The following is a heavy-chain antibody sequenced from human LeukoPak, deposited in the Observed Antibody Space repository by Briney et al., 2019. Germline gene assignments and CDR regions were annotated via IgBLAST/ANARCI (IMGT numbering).Heavy chain of an antibody. V-gene: IGHV4-38-2*02. J-gene: IGHJ4*02. CDR2: INYSGAT. CDR3: AGGAMVRGVIIDY. D-gene: IGHD3-10*01. CDR1: DHSISSGFY. Sequence: SETLSLTCTVSDHSISSGFYWGWIRPPPGKGLEWIGSINYSGATYYNPSLRSRVTMSVDTSKNQFSLKVSSVTAADTAVYYCAGGAMVRGVIIDYWGQGTLVTVSS.